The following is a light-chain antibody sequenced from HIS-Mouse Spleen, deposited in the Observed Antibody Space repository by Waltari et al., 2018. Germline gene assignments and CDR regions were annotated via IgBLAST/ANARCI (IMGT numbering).Light chain of an antibody. Sequence: DIQMTQSPSTLSASVGDRVTIPCRASQSISSWLAWYQQKPGKAPKLLIYKASSLESGVPSRFSGSGSGTEFTLTISSLQPDDFATYYCQQYNSYSLLTFGGGTKVEIK. CDR2: KAS. V-gene: IGKV1-5*03. CDR3: QQYNSYSLLT. J-gene: IGKJ4*01. CDR1: QSISSW.